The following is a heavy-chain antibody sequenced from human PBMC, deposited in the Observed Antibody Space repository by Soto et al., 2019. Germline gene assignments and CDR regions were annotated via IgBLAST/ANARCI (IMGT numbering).Heavy chain of an antibody. V-gene: IGHV4-30-2*01. D-gene: IGHD4-17*01. CDR1: GGSVSSGGYS. CDR2: IYHSGTT. CDR3: ARAHYGDYGYGMDV. Sequence: QLQLQESGSGLVKPSQTLSLTCAVSGGSVSSGGYSWSCIRQPPGKGLEWIGYIYHSGTTYYNPSLKSRVTISVDRSKNQFSLKLSSVTAADTAVYYCARAHYGDYGYGMDVWGQGTTVTVS. J-gene: IGHJ6*02.